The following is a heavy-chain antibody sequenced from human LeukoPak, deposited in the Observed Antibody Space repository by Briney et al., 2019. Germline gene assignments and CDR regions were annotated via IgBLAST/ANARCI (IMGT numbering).Heavy chain of an antibody. V-gene: IGHV1-18*01. J-gene: IGHJ4*02. CDR2: IGPNNGNT. D-gene: IGHD4-23*01. CDR1: GYTFSSYG. Sequence: ASVKVSCKASGYTFSSYGLSWVRQAPGQGLEWMGWIGPNNGNTNYAQNLQGRVTMTTDTSTGTAYMELRSLRSDDTAVYYCARAHYGGNPSGYWGQGTLVTVSS. CDR3: ARAHYGGNPSGY.